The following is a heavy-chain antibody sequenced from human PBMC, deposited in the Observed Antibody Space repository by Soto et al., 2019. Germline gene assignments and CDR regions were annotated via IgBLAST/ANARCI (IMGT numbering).Heavy chain of an antibody. CDR2: ISAYNGNT. Sequence: ASVKVSCKASGYAFTSYGISWVRQAPGQGLEWMGWISAYNGNTNYAQKLQGRVTMTTDTSTSTAYMELRSLRSDDTAVYYCARSDYYDSSGDAFDIWGQGTMVTVSS. CDR1: GYAFTSYG. CDR3: ARSDYYDSSGDAFDI. J-gene: IGHJ3*02. V-gene: IGHV1-18*01. D-gene: IGHD3-22*01.